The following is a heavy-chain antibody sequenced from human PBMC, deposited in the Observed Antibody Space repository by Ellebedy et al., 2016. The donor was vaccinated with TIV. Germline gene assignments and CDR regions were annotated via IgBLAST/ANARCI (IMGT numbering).Heavy chain of an antibody. V-gene: IGHV3-33*01. D-gene: IGHD1-26*01. J-gene: IGHJ4*02. CDR1: GFTFSSYG. Sequence: GESLKISCAASGFTFSSYGMHWVRQAPGKGLEGVAVIWYDGGNKYYAHSVKGRFTISRDNSKNTLYLQMNSLGAEDTAVYYCARGGSYYADYWGQGTLVTVSS. CDR2: IWYDGGNK. CDR3: ARGGSYYADY.